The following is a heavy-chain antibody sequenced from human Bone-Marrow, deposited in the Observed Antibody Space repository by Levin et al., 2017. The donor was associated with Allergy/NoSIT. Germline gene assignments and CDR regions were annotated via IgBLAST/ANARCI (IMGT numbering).Heavy chain of an antibody. CDR3: ARVSYGPLPYYYYGMDV. Sequence: PGGSLRLSCAASGFTVSSNYMSWVRQAPGKGLEWVSVIYSGGSTYYADSVKGRFTISRDNSKNTLYLQMNSLRAEDTAVYYCARVSYGPLPYYYYGMDVWGQGTTVTVSS. CDR2: IYSGGST. V-gene: IGHV3-66*01. J-gene: IGHJ6*02. D-gene: IGHD5-18*01. CDR1: GFTVSSNY.